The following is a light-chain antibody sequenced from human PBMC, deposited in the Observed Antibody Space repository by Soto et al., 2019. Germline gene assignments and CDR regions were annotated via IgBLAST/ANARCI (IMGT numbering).Light chain of an antibody. CDR1: QSISTY. CDR2: ATS. CDR3: QQSYSTPPGT. V-gene: IGKV1-39*01. Sequence: DIQMTQSPSSLSASVGDRVTITCRASQSISTYLIWYQQKPGKAPKLLIYATSSLQSGVPSRFGGSGSGTDFTLTISSLQPEDFATYYCQQSYSTPPGTFGQGTKVDIK. J-gene: IGKJ1*01.